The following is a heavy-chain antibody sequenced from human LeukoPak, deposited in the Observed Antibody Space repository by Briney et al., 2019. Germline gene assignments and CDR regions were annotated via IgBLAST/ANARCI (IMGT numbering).Heavy chain of an antibody. CDR3: ARHGGGVIFDY. CDR2: IYYSGST. CDR1: GGSISSYY. V-gene: IGHV4-59*08. Sequence: SETLSLTCTVSGGSISSYYWSWIRQPPGEGLERIGYIYYSGSTNYNPSLKSRVTISVDTSKNQFSLKLSSVTAADTAVYYCARHGGGVIFDYWGQGTLVTVSS. D-gene: IGHD3-3*01. J-gene: IGHJ4*02.